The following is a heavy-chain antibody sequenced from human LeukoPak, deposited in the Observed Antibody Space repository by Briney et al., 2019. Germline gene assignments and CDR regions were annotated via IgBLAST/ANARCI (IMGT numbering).Heavy chain of an antibody. CDR2: IKSKTDGGTT. CDR3: TTDKLLWFGELLQNWFDP. Sequence: GGSLRLSCAASGFTFSNAWMSWVRQAPGKGLEWVGRIKSKTDGGTTDYAAPVKGRFTISRDDSKNTLYLQMNSLKTEDTAVYYCTTDKLLWFGELLQNWFDPWGQGTLVTVSS. V-gene: IGHV3-15*01. CDR1: GFTFSNAW. J-gene: IGHJ5*02. D-gene: IGHD3-10*01.